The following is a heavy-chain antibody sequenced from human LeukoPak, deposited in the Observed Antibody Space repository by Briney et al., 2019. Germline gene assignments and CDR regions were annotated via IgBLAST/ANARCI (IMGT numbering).Heavy chain of an antibody. D-gene: IGHD1-26*01. CDR2: IPYDGNNK. V-gene: IGHV3-30*02. CDR3: VKDGANRGSYLVH. CDR1: RFTFSSYG. J-gene: IGHJ4*02. Sequence: GGSLRLSCAASRFTFSSYGMHWVRQAPGKGLEWVAFIPYDGNNKYYADSVKGRFTISRDNSKNTLFLQMNSLRSEDTAVYFWVKDGANRGSYLVHWGQGTRVTVSS.